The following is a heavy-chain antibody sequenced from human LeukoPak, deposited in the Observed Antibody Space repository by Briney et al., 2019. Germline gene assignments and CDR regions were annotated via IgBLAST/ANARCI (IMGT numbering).Heavy chain of an antibody. D-gene: IGHD1-1*01. CDR2: ISGYNGDT. CDR3: ARRYFLIGEKWVERQSDY. J-gene: IGHJ4*02. V-gene: IGHV1-18*01. CDR1: GYNFIHYT. Sequence: ASVKVSCKTSGYNFIHYTVTWVRQAPGQGFEWMGWISGYNGDTNYAQKLQGRVTMTTDTSTSTAYMELRSLRSDDTAVYYCARRYFLIGEKWVERQSDYWGQGSLVTVSS.